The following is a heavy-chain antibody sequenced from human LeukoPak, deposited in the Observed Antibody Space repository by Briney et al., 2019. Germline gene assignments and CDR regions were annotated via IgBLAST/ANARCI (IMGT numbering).Heavy chain of an antibody. V-gene: IGHV4-61*01. Sequence: PSVTLSLTCTVSGGSVSSGSYYWSWIRQPPGKGLEWIGYIYYSGNTNYNPSLKSRVTISVDTSKNQFSLKLSSVTAADTAVYYCAREGLASMIRGVIPYWGQGTLVTVSS. J-gene: IGHJ4*02. CDR1: GGSVSSGSYY. CDR3: AREGLASMIRGVIPY. D-gene: IGHD3-10*01. CDR2: IYYSGNT.